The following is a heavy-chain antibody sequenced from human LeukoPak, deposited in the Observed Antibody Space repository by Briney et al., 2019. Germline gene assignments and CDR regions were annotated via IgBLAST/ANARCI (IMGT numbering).Heavy chain of an antibody. CDR1: GYSISSGYY. V-gene: IGHV4-38-2*02. J-gene: IGHJ6*03. CDR2: IYHSGNT. Sequence: SETLSLTCTVSGYSISSGYYWGWIRQSPRKRLEWIGSIYHSGNTYYNPSLKSRVTISVDTSKNQFSLKLSSVTAADTAVYYCARARNGYYYMGVWGKGTTVTVSS. D-gene: IGHD2-8*01. CDR3: ARARNGYYYMGV.